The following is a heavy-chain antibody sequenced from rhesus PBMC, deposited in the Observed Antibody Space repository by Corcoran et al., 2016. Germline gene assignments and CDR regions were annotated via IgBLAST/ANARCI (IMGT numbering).Heavy chain of an antibody. D-gene: IGHD2-21*01. J-gene: IGHJ4*01. CDR1: GFTFSNYS. CDR2: IRNKANSYTT. CDR3: TKAVVNYWSFDY. V-gene: IGHV3-13*01. Sequence: EVQLVESGGDLVQPGGSLRLSCAASGFTFSNYSMHWGRQAQGKGLEGVGVIRNKANSYTTEYAAAVKGRFTISRDDSKNTLYLQMSSLKTEDTAVYYCTKAVVNYWSFDYWGQGVLVTVSS.